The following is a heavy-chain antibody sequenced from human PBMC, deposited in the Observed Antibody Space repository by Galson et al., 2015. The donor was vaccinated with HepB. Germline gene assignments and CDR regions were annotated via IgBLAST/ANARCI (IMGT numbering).Heavy chain of an antibody. V-gene: IGHV3-48*01. D-gene: IGHD4-17*01. Sequence: SLRLSCAASGFTFSSHSMHWVRQAPGKELEWVSYISSSSSTTYYADSVKGRFTISRDNAKNTLYLQMNSLRAEDTAVYYCARERDDYGDLDYWGQGTLVTVSS. CDR3: ARERDDYGDLDY. J-gene: IGHJ4*02. CDR1: GFTFSSHS. CDR2: ISSSSSTT.